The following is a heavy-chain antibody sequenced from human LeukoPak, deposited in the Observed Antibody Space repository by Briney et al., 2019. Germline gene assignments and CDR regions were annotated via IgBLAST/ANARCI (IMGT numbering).Heavy chain of an antibody. D-gene: IGHD6-19*01. J-gene: IGHJ4*02. CDR1: GGSISSGDYY. Sequence: ASETLSLTCTVSGGSISSGDYYWSWIRQPPGKGLEWIGYIYYSGSTYYNPSLKSRVTISVDTSKNQFSLKLSSVTAADTAVYYCAREAIAVAGIAFDYWGQGTLVTVSS. CDR2: IYYSGST. CDR3: AREAIAVAGIAFDY. V-gene: IGHV4-30-4*01.